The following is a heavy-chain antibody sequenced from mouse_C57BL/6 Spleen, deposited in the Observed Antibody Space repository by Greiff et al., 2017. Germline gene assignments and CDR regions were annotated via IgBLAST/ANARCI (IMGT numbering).Heavy chain of an antibody. V-gene: IGHV1-15*01. Sequence: QVQLQQSGAELVRPGASVTLSCKASGYTFTDYEMHWVKQTPVHGLEWIGAIDPETGGTAYNQKFKGKAILTAAKSSSTAYMELRSLTSEDSAVYYCTRPLQLRSFAYWGQGTLVTVSA. CDR2: IDPETGGT. J-gene: IGHJ3*01. CDR3: TRPLQLRSFAY. D-gene: IGHD3-2*02. CDR1: GYTFTDYE.